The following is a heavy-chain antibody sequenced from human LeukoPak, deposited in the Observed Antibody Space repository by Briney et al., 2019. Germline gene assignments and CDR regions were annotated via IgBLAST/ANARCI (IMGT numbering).Heavy chain of an antibody. Sequence: PGGSLRLSCAASGFTFSSYTMNWVRQAPGKGLEWVSSISSSSSYIYYADSVKGRLTISRDNAKNSLYLQMYSLRAEDTAVYYCARDPTPRYCSGGSCYTHYGMDVWGQGTTVTVSS. J-gene: IGHJ6*02. CDR1: GFTFSSYT. CDR2: ISSSSSYI. CDR3: ARDPTPRYCSGGSCYTHYGMDV. V-gene: IGHV3-21*01. D-gene: IGHD2-15*01.